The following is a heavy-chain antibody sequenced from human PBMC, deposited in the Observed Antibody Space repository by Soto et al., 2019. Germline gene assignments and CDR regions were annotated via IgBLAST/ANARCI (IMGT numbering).Heavy chain of an antibody. CDR1: GFIASTSY. CDR2: TYTSGSG. V-gene: IGHV3-66*01. D-gene: IGHD3-16*01. J-gene: IGHJ6*02. Sequence: RGSLRLSCVASGFIASTSYIFWVRQAPWKELEWVAVTYTSGSGDYADAVKGRIMSSRDDTMDTLYLQMDSLRAEDTAVYYCARGPPSTSDYGLDVWGQGTTVTVSS. CDR3: ARGPPSTSDYGLDV.